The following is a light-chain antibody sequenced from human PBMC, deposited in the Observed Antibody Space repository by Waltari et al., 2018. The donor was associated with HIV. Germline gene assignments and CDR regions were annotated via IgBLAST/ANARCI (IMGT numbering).Light chain of an antibody. J-gene: IGLJ1*01. CDR3: TSYAGSGEYV. CDR1: SSDVGGYDY. V-gene: IGLV2-8*01. Sequence: QSALTQPPSASGSPGQSVTISCTGTSSDVGGYDYVSWYQHHPGKVPRLIMYEGSKRPSGVPDRFAGFKSVTTASLTVSGLQAEDEADYYCTSYAGSGEYVFGTGTKVTVL. CDR2: EGS.